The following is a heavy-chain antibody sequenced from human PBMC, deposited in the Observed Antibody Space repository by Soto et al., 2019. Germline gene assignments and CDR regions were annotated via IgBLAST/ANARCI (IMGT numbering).Heavy chain of an antibody. D-gene: IGHD3-22*01. CDR3: ARDAVTDYYDSSGYPGYWFAP. Sequence: ASVKVSCKASGYTFTGYYMHWVRQAPGQGLEWMGWINPNSGGTNYAQKFQGWVTMTRDTSISTAYMELSRLRSDDTAVYYCARDAVTDYYDSSGYPGYWFAPWGQGTLVTVSS. V-gene: IGHV1-2*04. CDR2: INPNSGGT. CDR1: GYTFTGYY. J-gene: IGHJ5*02.